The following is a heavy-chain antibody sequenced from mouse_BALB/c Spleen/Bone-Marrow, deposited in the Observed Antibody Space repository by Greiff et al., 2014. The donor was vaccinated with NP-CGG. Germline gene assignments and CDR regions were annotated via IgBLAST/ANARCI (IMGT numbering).Heavy chain of an antibody. Sequence: VQLQESGAELVKPGASVKLSCKPSGYTFTSYYMYWVKQRPGQGLEWIGEINPSNGGTNFNEKFKSKATLTVDKSSSTAYMQLSSLTSEDSAVYYCTRWYYGNYFDYWGQGPPPTASS. V-gene: IGHV1S81*02. J-gene: IGHJ2*01. CDR2: INPSNGGT. CDR3: TRWYYGNYFDY. D-gene: IGHD2-1*01. CDR1: GYTFTSYY.